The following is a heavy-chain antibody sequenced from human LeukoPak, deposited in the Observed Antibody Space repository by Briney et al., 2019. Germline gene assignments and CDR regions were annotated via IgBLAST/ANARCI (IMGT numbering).Heavy chain of an antibody. CDR1: GGSISSYY. D-gene: IGHD6-25*01. V-gene: IGHV4-59*01. CDR2: IYDSGGT. CDR3: ARRRGSGRLDWFDP. J-gene: IGHJ5*02. Sequence: SETLSLTCTVSGGSISSYYWNWIRQPPGKGLEWIGYIYDSGGTNYNPSLKSRVTMSLDTSKRQFSLKLRSVTDADTALYYCARRRGSGRLDWFDPWGQGILVTVSS.